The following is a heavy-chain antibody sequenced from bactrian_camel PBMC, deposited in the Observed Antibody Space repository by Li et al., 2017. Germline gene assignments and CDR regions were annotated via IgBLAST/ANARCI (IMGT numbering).Heavy chain of an antibody. D-gene: IGHD5*01. CDR1: AHISGSVC. CDR3: TIHPPPLWVGHVPAV. Sequence: HVQLVESGRGLVQPGGSLRLSCAASAHISGSVCMGYFRQAPGKEREGVAAVLTDGTTYYRDSVKGRFTISQDKAKNTVYLQMNSLKTEDTAEYYCTIHPPPLWVGHVPAVGGQGTQVTVS. CDR2: VLTDGTT. V-gene: IGHV3S53*01. J-gene: IGHJ4*01.